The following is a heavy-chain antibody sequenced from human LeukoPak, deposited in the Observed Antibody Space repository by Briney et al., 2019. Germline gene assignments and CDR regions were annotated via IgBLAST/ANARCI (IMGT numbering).Heavy chain of an antibody. Sequence: GGSLRLSCAASGFTFSSYAMSWVRQAPGKGLEWVSAISGSGGSTYYADSAKGRFTISSDNSKNTLYLQMNSLRAEDTAVYYCARDLADFWSGYYVWGQGTLVTVSS. CDR1: GFTFSSYA. CDR2: ISGSGGST. D-gene: IGHD3-3*01. CDR3: ARDLADFWSGYYV. J-gene: IGHJ4*02. V-gene: IGHV3-23*01.